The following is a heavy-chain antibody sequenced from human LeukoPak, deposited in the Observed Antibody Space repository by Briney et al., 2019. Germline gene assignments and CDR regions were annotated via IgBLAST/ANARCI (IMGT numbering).Heavy chain of an antibody. CDR2: IYHSGST. D-gene: IGHD3-3*01. CDR1: GGSISSGGYS. J-gene: IGHJ3*02. CDR3: ARGPSFGAFDI. Sequence: PSQTLPLTCAVSGGSISSGGYSWSWIRRPPGKGLEWIGYIYHSGSTYYNPSLKSRVTISVDRSKNQFSLKLSSVTAADTAVYYCARGPSFGAFDIWGQGTMVTVSS. V-gene: IGHV4-30-2*01.